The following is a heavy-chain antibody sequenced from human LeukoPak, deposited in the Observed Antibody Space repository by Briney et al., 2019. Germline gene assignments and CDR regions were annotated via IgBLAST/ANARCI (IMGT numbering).Heavy chain of an antibody. CDR2: INYSGTT. V-gene: IGHV4-59*01. Sequence: SETLSLTCTVSGVSITSYHWSWIRQSPGKGLEWIGYINYSGTTNYNPSLKSRATMSVDTSKKQFSLRLISVTAADTAVYYCVSGRWSGYYFDTWGQGTRVTVSS. CDR3: VSGRWSGYYFDT. J-gene: IGHJ4*02. D-gene: IGHD3-3*01. CDR1: GVSITSYH.